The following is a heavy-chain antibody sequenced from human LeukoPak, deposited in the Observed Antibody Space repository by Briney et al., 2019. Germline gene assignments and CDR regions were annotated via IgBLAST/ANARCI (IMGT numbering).Heavy chain of an antibody. D-gene: IGHD5-18*01. CDR3: AADTAMVKGGFDP. CDR2: IYYSGST. V-gene: IGHV4-39*01. Sequence: SETLSLTCTVSGGSISSNSYYWGWIRQPPGKGLEWIGSIYYSGSTSYNPSLKSRVTISVDTSKNQFSLKLSSVTAADTAVYYCAADTAMVKGGFDPWGQGTLVTVSS. J-gene: IGHJ5*02. CDR1: GGSISSNSYY.